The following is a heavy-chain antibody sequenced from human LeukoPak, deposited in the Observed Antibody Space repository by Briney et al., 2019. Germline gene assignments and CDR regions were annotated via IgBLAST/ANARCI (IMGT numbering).Heavy chain of an antibody. CDR1: GYTFTSYA. Sequence: ASVKVSCKASGYTFTSYAISWLRQAPGQGLEWMGWISAYNDKTHYAQKLQGRVTMTTDTSTSTAYMELRSLRSDDTAVYYCARDRRNAFDIWGQGTMVTVSS. CDR3: ARDRRNAFDI. V-gene: IGHV1-18*01. J-gene: IGHJ3*02. CDR2: ISAYNDKT.